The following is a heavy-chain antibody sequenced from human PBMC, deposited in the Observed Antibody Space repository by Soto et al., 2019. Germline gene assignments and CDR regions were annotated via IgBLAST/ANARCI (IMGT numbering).Heavy chain of an antibody. Sequence: EVQLVESGGGLVQPGGSLRLSCAVSGFTFSDHYMDWVRQVPGKGLEWVGRTKHKAESYTTEYAASVKGRFTISRDDSWSSLYLQMNGLKAEDTAVYYCARSGGPYGPIDWWGQGTLVTVSS. J-gene: IGHJ4*02. CDR3: ARSGGPYGPIDW. CDR1: GFTFSDHY. V-gene: IGHV3-72*01. D-gene: IGHD3-3*01. CDR2: TKHKAESYTT.